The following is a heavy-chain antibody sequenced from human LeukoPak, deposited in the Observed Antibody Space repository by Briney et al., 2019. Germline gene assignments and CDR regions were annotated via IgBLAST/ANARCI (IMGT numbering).Heavy chain of an antibody. CDR1: GYSISSGYY. D-gene: IGHD3-22*01. J-gene: IGHJ4*02. CDR2: IYHSGST. CDR3: ARLRWYYDSSGCYFDY. Sequence: SETLSLTCTVSGYSISSGYYWGWIRQPPGKGLEWIGSIYHSGSTYYNPSLKSRVTISVDTSKNQFSLKLSSVTAADTAVYYCARLRWYYDSSGCYFDYWGQGTLVTVSS. V-gene: IGHV4-38-2*02.